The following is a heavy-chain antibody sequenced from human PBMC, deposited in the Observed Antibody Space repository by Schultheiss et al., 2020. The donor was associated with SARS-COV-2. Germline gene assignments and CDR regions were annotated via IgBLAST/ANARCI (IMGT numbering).Heavy chain of an antibody. Sequence: GSLRLSCAVYGGSFSGYYWSWIRQPPGKGLEWIGEINHSGSTNYNPSLKSRVTISVDTSKNQFSLKLSSVTAADTAVYYCARGKGLRYFDWLSLRGGWFDPWGQGTLVTVSS. CDR1: GGSFSGYY. J-gene: IGHJ5*02. V-gene: IGHV4-34*01. D-gene: IGHD3-9*01. CDR3: ARGKGLRYFDWLSLRGGWFDP. CDR2: INHSGST.